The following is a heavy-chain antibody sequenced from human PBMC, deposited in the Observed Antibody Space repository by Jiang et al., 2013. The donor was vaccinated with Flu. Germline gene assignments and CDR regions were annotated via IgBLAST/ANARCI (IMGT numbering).Heavy chain of an antibody. Sequence: GPGLVKPSETLSLTCAVSGGSISIYYWTWIRQPAGKGLEWIGRIYISGSTNYNPSLKSRVTMSMDTSKKHISLELNSVTAADTAVYYCAGGSGRHFEYWGQGTLVTVSS. J-gene: IGHJ4*02. CDR2: IYISGST. V-gene: IGHV4-4*07. D-gene: IGHD1-1*01. CDR3: AGGSGRHFEY. CDR1: GGSISIYY.